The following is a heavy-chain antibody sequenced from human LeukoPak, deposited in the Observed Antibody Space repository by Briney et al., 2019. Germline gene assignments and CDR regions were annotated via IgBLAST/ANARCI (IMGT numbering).Heavy chain of an antibody. D-gene: IGHD1-1*01. CDR3: ARARLVRPPFYGMDV. J-gene: IGHJ6*02. CDR2: IKQDGSEK. V-gene: IGHV3-7*04. CDR1: GFIFSSYW. Sequence: GGSLRLSCAASGFIFSSYWMSWVRQAPGKGLEWVANIKQDGSEKYYVDSVKGRFTISRDNAKNSLYLQMNSLRAEDTAVYYCARARLVRPPFYGMDVWGQGTTVTVSS.